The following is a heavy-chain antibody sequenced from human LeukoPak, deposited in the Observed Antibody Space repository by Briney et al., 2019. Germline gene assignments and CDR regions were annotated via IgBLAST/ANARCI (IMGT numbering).Heavy chain of an antibody. D-gene: IGHD3-9*01. CDR2: ISSSSSTI. CDR1: GFIFSSYS. CDR3: ARKPGRETGY. V-gene: IGHV3-48*04. Sequence: GGSLRLSCAASGFIFSSYSMNWVRQAPGKGLEWVSYISSSSSTIYYADSVKGRFTISRDNAKNSLYLQMNSLRAEDTAVYYCARKPGRETGYWGQGTLVTVSS. J-gene: IGHJ4*02.